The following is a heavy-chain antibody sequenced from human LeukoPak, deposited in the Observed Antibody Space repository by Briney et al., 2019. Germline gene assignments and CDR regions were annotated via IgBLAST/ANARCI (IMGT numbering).Heavy chain of an antibody. V-gene: IGHV4-61*02. CDR2: IYTSGST. J-gene: IGHJ4*02. CDR1: GGSISSGSYY. CDR3: AREAPHHRMELPPDY. D-gene: IGHD1-26*01. Sequence: SETLSLTCTVSGGSISSGSYYWSWIRQPAGKGLEWIGRIYTSGSTNYNPSLQSRVTISVDTSKNQFSLKLSSVTAADTAVYYFAREAPHHRMELPPDYCGQGTLVTVSS.